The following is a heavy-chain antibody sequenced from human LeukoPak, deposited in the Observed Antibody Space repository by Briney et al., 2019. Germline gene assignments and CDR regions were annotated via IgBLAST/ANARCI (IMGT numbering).Heavy chain of an antibody. V-gene: IGHV3-23*01. D-gene: IGHD3-22*01. CDR2: ISGNGRQT. Sequence: PGGSLRLSCSASGFTFSRFAMSWVRHLPGKGLQWVSTISGNGRQTFYADSVKGRFSVSRDNSVNIVYLQMDSLRADDSAVYSCAKDANYLDSSGYFIPFDYWGPGTLVTVAS. CDR1: GFTFSRFA. J-gene: IGHJ4*02. CDR3: AKDANYLDSSGYFIPFDY.